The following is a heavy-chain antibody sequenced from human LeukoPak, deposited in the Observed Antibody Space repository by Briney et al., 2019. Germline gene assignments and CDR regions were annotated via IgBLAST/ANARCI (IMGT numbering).Heavy chain of an antibody. CDR2: IRYDGTNK. D-gene: IGHD4-17*01. CDR1: GFTFSRYG. V-gene: IGHV3-30*02. J-gene: IGHJ4*02. Sequence: GGSLRLSCAASGFTFSRYGMHWVRQAPGRGLEWVALIRYDGTNKHYADSVKGRFTISRDNSKHTLYLQMNSLRAEDTAVYYCARYGNAFDYWGQGTLVTISS. CDR3: ARYGNAFDY.